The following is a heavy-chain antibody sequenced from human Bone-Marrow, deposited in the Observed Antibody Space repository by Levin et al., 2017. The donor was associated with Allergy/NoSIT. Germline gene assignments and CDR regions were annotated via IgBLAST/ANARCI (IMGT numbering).Heavy chain of an antibody. CDR3: AKNRKIGIHPRGPTGDNPLGS. CDR2: ISLDGGSK. D-gene: IGHD1-14*01. J-gene: IGHJ5*02. CDR1: GFTFSSYG. Sequence: GESLKISCGASGFTFSSYGMHWVRQAPGRGLEWVAAISLDGGSKHYVDSVKGRFTISRDNPKSTLFLQMSSLRPEDTAVYYCAKNRKIGIHPRGPTGDNPLGSWGQRTLVTVSS. V-gene: IGHV3-30*18.